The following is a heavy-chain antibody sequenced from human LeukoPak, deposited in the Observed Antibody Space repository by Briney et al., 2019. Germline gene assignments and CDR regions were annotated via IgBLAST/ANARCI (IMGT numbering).Heavy chain of an antibody. V-gene: IGHV3-7*01. CDR1: GFNFSTYW. D-gene: IGHD3-10*01. CDR2: IKEDGSEI. J-gene: IGHJ4*02. Sequence: GGSLRLSCTASGFNFSTYWMTWVRQVPGKGLERVANIKEDGSEIYYVDAVKGRFSISRDNAKTSLYLQMHSLSVADTGLYYCVTDQTGRHPYFFDYWGQGTLVTVSS. CDR3: VTDQTGRHPYFFDY.